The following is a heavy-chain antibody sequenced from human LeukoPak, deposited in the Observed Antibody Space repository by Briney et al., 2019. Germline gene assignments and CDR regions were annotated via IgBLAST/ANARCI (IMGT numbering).Heavy chain of an antibody. Sequence: GESLKISGKGSEYSFTIYWIGCVRPTPGEGLEWMGVIYPGDSDTKYSPSFQGQVTISADKSISTAYLQWSSLQASDTAMYYCAGRRESYDTTAFDIWGQGTMVTVSS. CDR1: EYSFTIYW. V-gene: IGHV5-51*01. D-gene: IGHD3-22*01. CDR2: IYPGDSDT. J-gene: IGHJ3*02. CDR3: AGRRESYDTTAFDI.